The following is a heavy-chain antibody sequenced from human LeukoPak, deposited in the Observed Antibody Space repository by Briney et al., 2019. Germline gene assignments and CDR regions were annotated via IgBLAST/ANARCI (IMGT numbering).Heavy chain of an antibody. CDR2: ISSSSSYI. D-gene: IGHD4-17*01. CDR1: GFTFSSYS. CDR3: AREDYGDYYAFDI. V-gene: IGHV3-21*01. J-gene: IGHJ3*02. Sequence: PGGSLRLSCAASGFTFSSYSMNWVRQAPGKGLEWVSSISSSSSYIYYADSVKGRFTISRDNAKNSLYLQMNSLRAEDTAVYYCAREDYGDYYAFDIWGQGTMVTVSS.